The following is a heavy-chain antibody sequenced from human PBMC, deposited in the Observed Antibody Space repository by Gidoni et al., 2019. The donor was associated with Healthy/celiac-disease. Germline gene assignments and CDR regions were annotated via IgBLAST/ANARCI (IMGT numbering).Heavy chain of an antibody. J-gene: IGHJ4*02. CDR2: IYSGGST. V-gene: IGHV3-53*02. Sequence: EVQLVETGGGLIQPGGSLRLSCEASGFHVSSNYMGWVRQAPGKGLEWVSVIYSGGSTYYADSVKVLFTISRDKSKNTLYLQMNSLRAEDTAVYYCARTPREIVAMTILYYFDYWGQGTLVTVSS. CDR1: GFHVSSNY. CDR3: ARTPREIVAMTILYYFDY. D-gene: IGHD3-16*02.